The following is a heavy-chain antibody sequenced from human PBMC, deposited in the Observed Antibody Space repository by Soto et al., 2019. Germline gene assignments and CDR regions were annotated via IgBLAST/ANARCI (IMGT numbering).Heavy chain of an antibody. V-gene: IGHV3-30-3*01. CDR1: GFTFSTHA. J-gene: IGHJ4*02. CDR2: VSFDGSNK. Sequence: QVQLVESGGGVVQPGRSLRLSCAASGFTFSTHAMHWVRQAPGKGLECVAIVSFDGSNKYYADSVTGRFTISTDNSKNTLYLQMSGLTPEDRAVYYCARDQTGITTTGGGRIDHRGLGTLVTVAS. D-gene: IGHD1-20*01. CDR3: ARDQTGITTTGGGRIDH.